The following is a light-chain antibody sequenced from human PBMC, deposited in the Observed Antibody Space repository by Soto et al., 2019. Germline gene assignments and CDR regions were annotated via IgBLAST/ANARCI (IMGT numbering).Light chain of an antibody. J-gene: IGKJ1*01. CDR1: QTVSSW. V-gene: IGKV1-5*03. Sequence: DIQMTQSPSTLSGSVGDRVTITCRASQTVSSWLAWYQQKPGKAPNLLIYKASTLKSGVPSRFSGSGAETEFTLTITSLHPEDFATYYCQQVNNYPRTFGQGTKVDIK. CDR3: QQVNNYPRT. CDR2: KAS.